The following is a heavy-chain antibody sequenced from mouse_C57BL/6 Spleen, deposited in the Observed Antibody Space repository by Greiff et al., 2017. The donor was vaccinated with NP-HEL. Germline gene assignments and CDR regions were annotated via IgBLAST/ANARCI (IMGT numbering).Heavy chain of an antibody. Sequence: EVKLVESGGGLVKPGGSLKLSCAASGFTFSDYGMHWVRQAPEKGLEWVAYISSGSSTIYYADTVKGRFTISRDNAKNTLFLQMTRLRSEDTALYYCARGYFDYWGQGTPLTVSS. CDR1: GFTFSDYG. CDR2: ISSGSSTI. J-gene: IGHJ2*01. V-gene: IGHV5-17*01. CDR3: ARGYFDY.